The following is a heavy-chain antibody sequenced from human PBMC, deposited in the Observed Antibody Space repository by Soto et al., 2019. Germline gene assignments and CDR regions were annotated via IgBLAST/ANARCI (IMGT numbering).Heavy chain of an antibody. D-gene: IGHD3-3*02. Sequence: QVHLVESGGGVVQPGRSLRLSCAASGFTFNDYVIHWVRQAAGKGLEWVASMTYDGATVYYADSVKGRFTVSRDNSKRTQSLQMNSLRPEDTAVYYCARVRLSIEVNDALDVWGQGTTVTVSS. CDR2: MTYDGATV. CDR1: GFTFNDYV. J-gene: IGHJ3*01. CDR3: ARVRLSIEVNDALDV. V-gene: IGHV3-30*14.